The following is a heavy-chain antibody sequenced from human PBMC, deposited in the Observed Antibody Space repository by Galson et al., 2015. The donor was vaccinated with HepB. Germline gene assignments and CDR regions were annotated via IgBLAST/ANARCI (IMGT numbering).Heavy chain of an antibody. D-gene: IGHD3-22*01. CDR2: FDPEDDRT. CDR3: ASYEAGYDSSWTAFDF. CDR1: GYTLTDLS. Sequence: SVKVSCKVSGYTLTDLSIHWVRQAPGKGLEWMGGFDPEDDRTVYAQKFRGRFIMTEDTSTATAYMELRSLKSEDTAVYFCASYEAGYDSSWTAFDFWGQGALVTVSS. V-gene: IGHV1-24*01. J-gene: IGHJ4*02.